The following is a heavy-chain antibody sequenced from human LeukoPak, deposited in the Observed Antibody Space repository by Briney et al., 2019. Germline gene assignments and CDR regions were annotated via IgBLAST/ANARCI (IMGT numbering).Heavy chain of an antibody. CDR3: ARKGLQLVRFIDY. Sequence: GGSLRLSCAASGFTFSSYSMNWVRQAPGKGLEWVSSISSSSSYIYYADSVKGRFTISRDNAKNSLYLQMNSLRAEDTAVYYCARKGLQLVRFIDYWGQGTLVTVSS. J-gene: IGHJ4*02. CDR2: ISSSSSYI. CDR1: GFTFSSYS. D-gene: IGHD6-13*01. V-gene: IGHV3-21*01.